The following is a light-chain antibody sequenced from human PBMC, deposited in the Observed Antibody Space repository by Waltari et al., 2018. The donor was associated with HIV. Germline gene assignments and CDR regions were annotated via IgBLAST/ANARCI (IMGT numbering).Light chain of an antibody. CDR1: NSNIGSNF. V-gene: IGLV1-47*01. J-gene: IGLJ2*01. CDR3: AAWDDSLSGLV. CDR2: RNN. Sequence: QSVLTQAPSASGTPAQRVTISCSGTNSNIGSNFVYWYQQVPGGAPKLLIYRNNQRPSGVPDRFSGSKSVTSASLAISGLRSEDEAYYYCAAWDDSLSGLVFGGRTKLTVL.